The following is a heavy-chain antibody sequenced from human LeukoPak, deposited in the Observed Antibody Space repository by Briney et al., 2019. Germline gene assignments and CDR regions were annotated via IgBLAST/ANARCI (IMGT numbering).Heavy chain of an antibody. CDR1: VGSVGSNY. J-gene: IGHJ1*01. CDR2: ISYSGDT. Sequence: SETLSLTCSVSVGSVGSNYWSWVRQPPGKGLEWIGYISYSGDTKYNPSLKSRLSMSVDTSKNQCSLMLTSVTAADTAVYYCARGSGWYPHWGQGTLVTVSS. D-gene: IGHD6-19*01. V-gene: IGHV4-59*02. CDR3: ARGSGWYPH.